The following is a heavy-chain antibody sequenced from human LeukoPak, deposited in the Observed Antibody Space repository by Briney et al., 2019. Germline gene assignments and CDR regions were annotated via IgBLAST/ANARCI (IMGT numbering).Heavy chain of an antibody. J-gene: IGHJ4*02. CDR3: AKVIEGEYSD. D-gene: IGHD4-17*01. V-gene: IGHV3-43*02. CDR2: ISGDGGST. CDR1: GFTFDDYA. Sequence: GGSLRLSCAASGFTFDDYAMHWVRQAPGKGLEWVSLISGDGGSTYYADSVKGRFTISRDNSKNSLYLQMNSLGTEDTALYYCAKVIEGEYSDWGQGTLVTVSS.